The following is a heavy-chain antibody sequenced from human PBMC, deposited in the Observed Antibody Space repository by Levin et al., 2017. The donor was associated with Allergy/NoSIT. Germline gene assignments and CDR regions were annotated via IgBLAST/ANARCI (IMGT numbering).Heavy chain of an antibody. V-gene: IGHV3-30*04. J-gene: IGHJ4*02. CDR2: ISYDGSKK. Sequence: PAGGSLRLSCVASGFTFSRYGMHWVRQAPGKGLEWVPVISYDGSKKYYADSAKGRFTISRDNAKNTLYLEMNSLRIEDTAIYFCVRDWGDWGQGTLVTVSS. CDR1: GFTFSRYG. CDR3: VRDWGD. D-gene: IGHD7-27*01.